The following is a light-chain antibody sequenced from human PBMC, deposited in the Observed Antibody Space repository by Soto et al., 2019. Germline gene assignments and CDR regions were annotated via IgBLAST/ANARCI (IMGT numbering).Light chain of an antibody. CDR2: SAS. CDR3: QKYNSVPVT. J-gene: IGKJ5*01. V-gene: IGKV1-27*01. CDR1: QDIRNY. Sequence: IQMTQSPSSLSASVGDRVTITCRASQDIRNYLAWYQQRPGTVPKLLIYSASTLQSGVPSRFSGSGSGTDFTLTISSLQPEDVATYYCQKYNSVPVTFGQGTRLEMK.